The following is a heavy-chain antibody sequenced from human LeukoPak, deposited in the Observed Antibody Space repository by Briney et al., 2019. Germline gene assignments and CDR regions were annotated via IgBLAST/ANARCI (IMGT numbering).Heavy chain of an antibody. CDR3: AKRVSSGWYSDY. V-gene: IGHV3-23*01. Sequence: GGSLRLSCVDSGFTFSSYEMNWVRQAPGKGLGWVSGITSSGSGGSTYYADSVKGRFTISRDNSKNTLYLQMNSLRAEDTAVYYCAKRVSSGWYSDYWGQGTLVTVSS. D-gene: IGHD6-19*01. CDR1: GFTFSSYE. J-gene: IGHJ4*02. CDR2: ITSSGSGGST.